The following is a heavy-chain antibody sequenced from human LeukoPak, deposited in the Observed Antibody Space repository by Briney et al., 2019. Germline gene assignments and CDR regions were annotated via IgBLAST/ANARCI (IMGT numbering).Heavy chain of an antibody. D-gene: IGHD1-26*01. V-gene: IGHV3-48*03. CDR1: GFTFSTYE. CDR2: ISDSGTTI. J-gene: IGHJ4*02. CDR3: ARESGNYFDFDY. Sequence: GGSLRLSCAASGFTFSTYEMHWVRQAPGKGLEWVSYISDSGTTIYYSDSVKGRFTISRDTAKSSLYLQMNSLRAEDTAFYYCARESGNYFDFDYWGQGTLVTVSS.